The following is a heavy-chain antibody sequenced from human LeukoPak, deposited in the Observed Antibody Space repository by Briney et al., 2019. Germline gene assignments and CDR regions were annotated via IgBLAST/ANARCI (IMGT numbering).Heavy chain of an antibody. V-gene: IGHV4-59*01. CDR3: ARDRTRITRGAFDI. J-gene: IGHJ3*02. D-gene: IGHD1-20*01. CDR1: DGSISNYY. CDR2: FYNSGGT. Sequence: SETLSLTCSVSDGSISNYYWSWVRQPPGKGLEWIGYFYNSGGTNYNPSLKSRVTISVDTSKNHFSLRLSSVTAADTAVYYCARDRTRITRGAFDIWGQGTMVTVSS.